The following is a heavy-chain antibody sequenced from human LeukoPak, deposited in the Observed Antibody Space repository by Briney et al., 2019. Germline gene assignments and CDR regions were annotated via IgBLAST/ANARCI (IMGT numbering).Heavy chain of an antibody. CDR1: GFTFSSYS. CDR3: ARDSSGYEKIDY. D-gene: IGHD3-22*01. Sequence: PGGSLRLSCAASGFTFSSYSMNWVRQAPGKGLEWVSSISSSSSYIYYADSVKGRFTISRDNAKNSLYLQMNSLRAEDTAVYYYARDSSGYEKIDYWSQGTLVTVSS. V-gene: IGHV3-21*01. CDR2: ISSSSSYI. J-gene: IGHJ4*02.